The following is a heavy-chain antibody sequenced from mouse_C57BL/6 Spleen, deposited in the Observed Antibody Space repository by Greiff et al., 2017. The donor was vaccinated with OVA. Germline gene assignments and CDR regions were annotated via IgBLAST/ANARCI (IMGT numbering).Heavy chain of an antibody. CDR2: INPNNGGP. Sequence: LQLQQSGPELVKPGASVKISCKASGYTFTDYYMNWVKQSHGKSLEWIWDINPNNGGPSYNQKFKGKSTLTVVKSSSTAYMELRSLTSEDSTLYYWAVTMFSRSRYYFDYGGQGTTLTVSS. J-gene: IGHJ2*01. V-gene: IGHV1-26*01. CDR1: GYTFTDYY. CDR3: AVTMFSRSRYYFDY. D-gene: IGHD2-2*01.